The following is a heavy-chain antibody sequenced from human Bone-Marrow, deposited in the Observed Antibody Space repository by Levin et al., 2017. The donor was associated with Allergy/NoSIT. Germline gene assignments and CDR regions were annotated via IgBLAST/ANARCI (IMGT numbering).Heavy chain of an antibody. J-gene: IGHJ4*02. D-gene: IGHD2-15*01. CDR1: GFTFSGYW. Sequence: GGSLRLSCASSGFTFSGYWMAWVRQAPGKGLEWVANINRDGGDGYNVDSVKGRFTISRDNDRNSLDLQMNSLRVEDAAVYYCARNGAWSFAFWGQGTLVTVSS. CDR3: ARNGAWSFAF. V-gene: IGHV3-7*02. CDR2: INRDGGDG.